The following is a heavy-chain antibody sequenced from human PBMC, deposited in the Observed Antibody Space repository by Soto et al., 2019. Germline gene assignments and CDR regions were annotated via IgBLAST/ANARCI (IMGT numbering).Heavy chain of an antibody. J-gene: IGHJ5*02. CDR3: ARHAKSSGWFDP. Sequence: SETLSLTCTVSGGSISGYYWSWIRQPPGKGLEWIGYIYYSGGTNYNPSLRSRVTISVDTSKNQFSLKLSSVTAADTAVYYCARHAKSSGWFDPWGQGTLVTVSS. CDR2: IYYSGGT. V-gene: IGHV4-59*08. D-gene: IGHD6-25*01. CDR1: GGSISGYY.